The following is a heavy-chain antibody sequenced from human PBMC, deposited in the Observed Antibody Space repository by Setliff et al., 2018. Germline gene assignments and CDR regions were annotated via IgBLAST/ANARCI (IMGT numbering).Heavy chain of an antibody. CDR1: GFTFSSYG. CDR3: ARSESCGATNCSPFDY. V-gene: IGHV3-33*08. D-gene: IGHD2-2*01. CDR2: IWHDGGNK. Sequence: GGSLRLSCAASGFTFSSYGMHWVRQAPGKGLEWVAVIWHDGGNKYHADSVKGRFTISRDNSKNTLYLQMNSLRAEDTAVYYCARSESCGATNCSPFDYWGQGTLVTVSS. J-gene: IGHJ4*02.